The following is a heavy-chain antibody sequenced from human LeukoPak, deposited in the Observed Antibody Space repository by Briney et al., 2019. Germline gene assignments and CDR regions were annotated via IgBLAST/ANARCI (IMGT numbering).Heavy chain of an antibody. CDR3: ARDASDYWFFDL. J-gene: IGHJ2*01. D-gene: IGHD3-3*01. CDR2: ISSSGSTI. Sequence: QPGGSLRLACAASGFTFSSYEMNWVRQAPGKGPEWVSYISSSGSTIYYADSLKGRFTISRDNAKNSLYLQMNSLRAEDTALYYCARDASDYWFFDLWGRGTLVTVSS. V-gene: IGHV3-48*03. CDR1: GFTFSSYE.